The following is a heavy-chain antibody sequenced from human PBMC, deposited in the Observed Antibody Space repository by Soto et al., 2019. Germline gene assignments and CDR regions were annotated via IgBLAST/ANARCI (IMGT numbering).Heavy chain of an antibody. CDR2: ITDTGGDT. Sequence: EVQLLESGGDLVQPGGSLRLSCVASVITFGSRAMSWVRQAPGEGLEWVSTITDTGGDTKYADSVRGRFTMSRDNSKKTLYLQMNSLRVEDSALYYCARGSTDSYPGSRIYDFWGRGTLVTVSS. CDR1: VITFGSRA. CDR3: ARGSTDSYPGSRIYDF. J-gene: IGHJ4*02. V-gene: IGHV3-23*01. D-gene: IGHD3-10*01.